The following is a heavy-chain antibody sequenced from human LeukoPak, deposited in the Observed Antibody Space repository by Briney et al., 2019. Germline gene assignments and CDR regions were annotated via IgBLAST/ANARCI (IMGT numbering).Heavy chain of an antibody. Sequence: SETLSLTCAVSGGSISSGGYSWSWIRQPPGKGLEWIGYIYHSGSTYYNPSLKSRVTISVDRSKNQFSLKLSSVTAADTAVYYCARVGSVAGSDYWGQGTLVTVSS. CDR1: GGSISSGGYS. J-gene: IGHJ4*02. V-gene: IGHV4-30-2*01. CDR3: ARVGSVAGSDY. CDR2: IYHSGST. D-gene: IGHD6-19*01.